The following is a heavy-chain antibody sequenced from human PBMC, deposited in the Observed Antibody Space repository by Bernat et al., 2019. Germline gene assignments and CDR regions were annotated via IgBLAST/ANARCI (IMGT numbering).Heavy chain of an antibody. J-gene: IGHJ4*01. D-gene: IGHD2-2*01. V-gene: IGHV4-39*01. CDR1: GGSISSSSYY. CDR3: ARLPTVGRVVPAALFDY. CDR2: IYYSGST. Sequence: QLQLQESGPGLVKPSETLSLTCTVSGGSISSSSYYWGWIRQPPGKGLEWIGSIYYSGSTYYNPSLKSRVTISVDTSKNQFSLKLSSVTAADTAVYYCARLPTVGRVVPAALFDYWGQEPWSPSPQ.